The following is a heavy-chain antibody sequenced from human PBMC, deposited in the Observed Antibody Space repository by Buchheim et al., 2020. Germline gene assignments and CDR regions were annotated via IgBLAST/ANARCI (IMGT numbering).Heavy chain of an antibody. V-gene: IGHV3-33*01. CDR1: GFTFRGNA. J-gene: IGHJ5*01. Sequence: QVQLVESGGGVVQPWTSLRLSCVASGFTFRGNAMHWVRQAPGKGLEWVAMIWYDGTNKYYADSVKGRFTVSRDNSKNMLYLQRNSLRVEDTAVYYCARDPPQSGWSFEAWGQGTL. CDR2: IWYDGTNK. CDR3: ARDPPQSGWSFEA. D-gene: IGHD6-19*01.